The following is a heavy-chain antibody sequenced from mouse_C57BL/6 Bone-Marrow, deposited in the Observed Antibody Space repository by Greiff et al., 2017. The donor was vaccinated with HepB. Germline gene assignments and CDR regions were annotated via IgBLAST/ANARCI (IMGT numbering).Heavy chain of an antibody. CDR1: GYAFSSSW. CDR2: IYPGDGDT. Sequence: QVQLQQSGPELVKPGASVKISCKASGYAFSSSWMNWVKQRPGKGLEWIGRIYPGDGDTNYNGKFKGKATLTADKSSSTAYMQLSSLTSEDSAVYFCARVYYYGSRNYAMDYWGQGTSVTVSS. D-gene: IGHD1-1*01. J-gene: IGHJ4*01. CDR3: ARVYYYGSRNYAMDY. V-gene: IGHV1-82*01.